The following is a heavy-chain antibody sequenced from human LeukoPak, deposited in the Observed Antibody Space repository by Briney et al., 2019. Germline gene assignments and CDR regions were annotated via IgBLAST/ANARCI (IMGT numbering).Heavy chain of an antibody. Sequence: GGSLRLSCEASGFTFSSYWMHWVRQAPGKGLVWVSRINSDGSRITYADSVKGRSTISRDNAKNTLYLQMNSLRAEDTAVYYCAREENYGDYDYWGQGTLVTVSS. CDR1: GFTFSSYW. V-gene: IGHV3-74*01. J-gene: IGHJ4*02. CDR2: INSDGSRI. CDR3: AREENYGDYDY. D-gene: IGHD4-17*01.